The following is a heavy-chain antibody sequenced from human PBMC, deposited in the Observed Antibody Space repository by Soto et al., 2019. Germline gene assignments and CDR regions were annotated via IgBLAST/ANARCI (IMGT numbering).Heavy chain of an antibody. V-gene: IGHV3-21*01. D-gene: IGHD6-13*01. Sequence: NPGGSLRLSCAASGFTFRSYTMNWVRQAPGKGLEWVSTISSNSAYIYYTDALRGRFTISRDNAKNSLHLQMNSLRAEDTAVYYCTRDASRDSSARGWFDPWGPGTLVTDSS. CDR1: GFTFRSYT. CDR3: TRDASRDSSARGWFDP. J-gene: IGHJ5*02. CDR2: ISSNSAYI.